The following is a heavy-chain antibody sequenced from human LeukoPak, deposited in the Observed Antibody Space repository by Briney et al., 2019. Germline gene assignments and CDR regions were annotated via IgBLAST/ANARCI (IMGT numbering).Heavy chain of an antibody. Sequence: GGSLRLSCAASGFTFSTYWMSWVRQAPGKGLEWVANINQDGNGKHYLDSVKGRFTISRDNAKNSLYLQINSLRAEDTAIYYCGRDMDVWGQGSTVTVSS. V-gene: IGHV3-7*01. CDR1: GFTFSTYW. J-gene: IGHJ6*02. CDR3: GRDMDV. D-gene: IGHD3-10*01. CDR2: INQDGNGK.